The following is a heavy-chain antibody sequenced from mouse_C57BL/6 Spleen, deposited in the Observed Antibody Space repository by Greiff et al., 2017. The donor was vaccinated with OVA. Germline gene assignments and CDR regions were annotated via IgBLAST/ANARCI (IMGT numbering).Heavy chain of an antibody. V-gene: IGHV1-55*01. Sequence: QVQLQQSGAELVKPGASVKMSCKASGYTFTSYWITWVKQRPGQGLEWIGDIYPGSGSTNYNEKFKSKATLTVDTSSSTAYMQLSSLTSEDSAVYYCARSTVVARYFDYWGQGTTLTVSS. CDR3: ARSTVVARYFDY. CDR2: IYPGSGST. D-gene: IGHD1-1*01. CDR1: GYTFTSYW. J-gene: IGHJ2*01.